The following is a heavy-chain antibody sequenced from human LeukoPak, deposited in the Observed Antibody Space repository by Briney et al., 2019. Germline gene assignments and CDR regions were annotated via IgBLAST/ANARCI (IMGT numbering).Heavy chain of an antibody. D-gene: IGHD6-19*01. V-gene: IGHV1-2*02. CDR1: GYTFTGYY. CDR2: INPNSGEA. Sequence: SVMVSCKASGYTFTGYYLHWVRQAPGQGLEWMGWINPNSGEANYAQRFQDRVTMTWDTSISTAYMELSSLRSDDTAVFYCARLSGSGSSHYFDYWGQGTLLTVAP. J-gene: IGHJ4*02. CDR3: ARLSGSGSSHYFDY.